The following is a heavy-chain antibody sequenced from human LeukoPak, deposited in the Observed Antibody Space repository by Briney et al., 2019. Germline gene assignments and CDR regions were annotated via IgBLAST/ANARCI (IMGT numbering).Heavy chain of an antibody. CDR3: ARDFGWLSGFDN. Sequence: RRSLRLSCAASGFTFSSYAIHWVRQAPGKGLEWVAIISYDGTNKYYADSVRGRFTISRDNSKNTLYLQMNSLRAEDTAVYYCARDFGWLSGFDNWGQGTLVTVSS. D-gene: IGHD3-9*01. V-gene: IGHV3-30-3*01. CDR1: GFTFSSYA. J-gene: IGHJ4*02. CDR2: ISYDGTNK.